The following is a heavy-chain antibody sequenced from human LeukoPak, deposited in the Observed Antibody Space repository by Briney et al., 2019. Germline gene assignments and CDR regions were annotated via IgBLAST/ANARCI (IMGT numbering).Heavy chain of an antibody. CDR2: TYYRSTWYN. CDR1: GESVSGNSAG. Sequence: SQTLSLTCAISGESVSGNSAGWNWIRQSPSRGLEWLGRTYYRSTWYNESAISVKSRITIIPDTSKNHFSLQLNSVTPDDTAVYYCTRESRGMDVWGQGTTVTVSS. CDR3: TRESRGMDV. J-gene: IGHJ6*02. V-gene: IGHV6-1*01.